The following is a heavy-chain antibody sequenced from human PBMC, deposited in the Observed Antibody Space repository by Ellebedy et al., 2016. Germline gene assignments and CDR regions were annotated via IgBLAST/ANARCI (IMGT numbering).Heavy chain of an antibody. V-gene: IGHV4-30-2*05. CDR3: AREYRVAAAGYGMDV. CDR2: FFQNGNT. D-gene: IGHD6-13*01. CDR1: GGSISSGGYF. Sequence: LRLSXAVSGGSISSGGYFWSWILQPQGRGRDWFGYFFQNGNTYYNPSLRSQVTISIDTSKNQFSLKLTSVTAADTAVYYCAREYRVAAAGYGMDVWGQGTTVTVSS. J-gene: IGHJ6*02.